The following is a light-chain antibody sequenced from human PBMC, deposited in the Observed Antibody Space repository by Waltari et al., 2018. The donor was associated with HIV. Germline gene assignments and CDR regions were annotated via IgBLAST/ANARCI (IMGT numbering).Light chain of an antibody. CDR2: DDS. Sequence: SYVLTQPPSVSVAPGQTARITCGGNNIGSKSVHWYQQKPGQAPVLVVYDDSYRPSGIPERSSGSNSGNTATLTISRVEAGDEADYYCQVWHSSNEHPDVVFGGGTKLTVL. J-gene: IGLJ2*01. CDR1: NIGSKS. V-gene: IGLV3-21*02. CDR3: QVWHSSNEHPDVV.